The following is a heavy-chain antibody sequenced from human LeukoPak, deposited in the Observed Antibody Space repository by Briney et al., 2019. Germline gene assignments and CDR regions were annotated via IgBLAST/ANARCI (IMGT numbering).Heavy chain of an antibody. J-gene: IGHJ4*02. V-gene: IGHV3-30-3*01. CDR1: GFTFSSYA. CDR3: AKGPYGSGTLQDY. CDR2: ISYDGSNK. Sequence: GGSLRLSCAASGFTFSSYAMHWVRQAPGKGLEWVAVISYDGSNKYYADSVKGRFTISRDNSKNTLYLQMNSLRAEDTAVYYCAKGPYGSGTLQDYWGQGTLVTVSS. D-gene: IGHD3-10*01.